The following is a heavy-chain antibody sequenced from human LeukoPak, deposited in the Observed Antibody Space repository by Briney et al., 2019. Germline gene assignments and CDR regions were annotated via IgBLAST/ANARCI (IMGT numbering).Heavy chain of an antibody. CDR1: EFTFSSYS. Sequence: GGSLRLSCAASEFTFSSYSMNWVRQAPGKGLEWVSSISGSGGSTHYADSVKGRFTISRDKTKNTLYLQMNSLRAEDTAVYYCAKSSYYDASGYYREYYFDYWGQGTLVTVSS. CDR2: ISGSGGST. CDR3: AKSSYYDASGYYREYYFDY. D-gene: IGHD3-22*01. J-gene: IGHJ4*02. V-gene: IGHV3-23*01.